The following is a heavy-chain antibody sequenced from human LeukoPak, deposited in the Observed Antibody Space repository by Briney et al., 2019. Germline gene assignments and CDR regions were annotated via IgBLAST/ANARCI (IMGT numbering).Heavy chain of an antibody. V-gene: IGHV4-59*01. Sequence: SETLSLTCTVSGGSISGYYWSWIRQPPGEGLEWIGYISYSGSTNYNPSLKSRVTISLNTSKNQFSLKLSSVTAADTAVYYCARFRYTYGSHVFDYWGQGTLVTVSS. CDR1: GGSISGYY. D-gene: IGHD5-18*01. J-gene: IGHJ4*02. CDR3: ARFRYTYGSHVFDY. CDR2: ISYSGST.